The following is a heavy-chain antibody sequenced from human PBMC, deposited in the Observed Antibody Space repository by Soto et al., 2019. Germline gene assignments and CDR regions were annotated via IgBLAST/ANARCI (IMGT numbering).Heavy chain of an antibody. CDR1: GFTFSSYG. CDR2: IWYDGSNK. Sequence: GGSLRLSCAASGFTFSSYGMHWVRQAPGKGLEWVAVIWYDGSNKYYADSVKGRFTISRDNSKNTLYLQMNSLRAEDTAVYYCAREAMVRGVIMGYYYYYGMDVWGQGTTVTVS. J-gene: IGHJ6*02. V-gene: IGHV3-33*01. D-gene: IGHD3-10*01. CDR3: AREAMVRGVIMGYYYYYGMDV.